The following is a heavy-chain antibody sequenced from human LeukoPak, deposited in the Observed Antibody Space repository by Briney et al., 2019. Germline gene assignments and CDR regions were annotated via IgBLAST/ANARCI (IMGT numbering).Heavy chain of an antibody. CDR3: ATRTDDAFDI. CDR1: GFTFSSYT. CDR2: ISSSSSYI. D-gene: IGHD1-14*01. J-gene: IGHJ3*02. Sequence: GGSLRLSCAASGFTFSSYTMNWVRQAAGKGLEWVSSISSSSSYIYNAESVTGRFTISRDNAKNSLYLQVYSLRAEDTAVYYCATRTDDAFDIWGQGTMVTVSS. V-gene: IGHV3-21*01.